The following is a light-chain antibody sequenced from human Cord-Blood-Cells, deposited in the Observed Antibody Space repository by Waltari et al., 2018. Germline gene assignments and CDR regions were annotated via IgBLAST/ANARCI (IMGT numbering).Light chain of an antibody. J-gene: IGLJ2*01. CDR1: NSDVGSYNL. V-gene: IGLV2-23*02. CDR3: CSYAGSSTFKVV. Sequence: QSALTQPASVSGSPGQSITISCTGTNSDVGSYNLVSWYQQHPGKAPKLMIYEVSKRPSGVSNRFSGSKSGNTASLTISGLQAEDEADYYCCSYAGSSTFKVVFGGGTKLTVL. CDR2: EVS.